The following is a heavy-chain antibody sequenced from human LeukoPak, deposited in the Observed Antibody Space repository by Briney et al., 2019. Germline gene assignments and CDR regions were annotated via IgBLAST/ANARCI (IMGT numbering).Heavy chain of an antibody. CDR1: GFTFSDYY. D-gene: IGHD6-6*01. J-gene: IGHJ4*02. V-gene: IGHV3-11*01. Sequence: GGSLRLSCAASGFTFSDYYMSWIRQATGKGLEWVSYISSSGSTIYYTNSVKGRFTISRDNSKNTLYLQMNSLRAEDTAVYYCAKDLIFESSSSFDYWGQGTLVTVSS. CDR2: ISSSGSTI. CDR3: AKDLIFESSSSFDY.